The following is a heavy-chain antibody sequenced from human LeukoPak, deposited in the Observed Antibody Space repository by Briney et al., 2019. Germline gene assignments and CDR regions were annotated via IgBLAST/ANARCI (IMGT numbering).Heavy chain of an antibody. CDR2: ISGSGGST. CDR3: AKDSIPAAGDLDY. J-gene: IGHJ4*02. D-gene: IGHD6-13*01. Sequence: GGSLRLSCAASGFTFSSYAMSWVRQAPGKGLEWVSVISGSGGSTYYADSVKGRFTISRDNSQNTLYLQMNGLRAEDTAVYYCAKDSIPAAGDLDYWGQGTLVTVSS. CDR1: GFTFSSYA. V-gene: IGHV3-23*01.